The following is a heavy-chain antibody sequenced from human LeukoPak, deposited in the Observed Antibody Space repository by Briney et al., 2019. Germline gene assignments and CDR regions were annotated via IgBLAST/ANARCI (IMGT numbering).Heavy chain of an antibody. CDR1: GGTFSSYA. Sequence: GASVKVSCKASGGTFSSYAISWVRQAPGQGPEWMGGIIPIFGTANYAQKFQGRVTITADKSTSTAYMELSSLRSEDTAVYYCAREGTYGDYVLDYWGQGTLVTVSS. D-gene: IGHD4-17*01. CDR3: AREGTYGDYVLDY. CDR2: IIPIFGTA. J-gene: IGHJ4*02. V-gene: IGHV1-69*06.